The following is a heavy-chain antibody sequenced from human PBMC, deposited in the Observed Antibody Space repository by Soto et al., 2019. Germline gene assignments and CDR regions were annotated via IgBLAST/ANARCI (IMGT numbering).Heavy chain of an antibody. CDR1: SFALAHNA. CDR3: ARWRRITMVRGVIGPIDY. J-gene: IGHJ4*02. CDR2: ISWTGASI. Sequence: VEFRRPFYGATSFALAHNARHRIRQAPGKGLEWVSGISWTGASIDYADSVKGRFTISRDNAKNSLYLQMNSLSAEDTALYYCARWRRITMVRGVIGPIDYWGQGT. V-gene: IGHV3-9*01. D-gene: IGHD3-10*01.